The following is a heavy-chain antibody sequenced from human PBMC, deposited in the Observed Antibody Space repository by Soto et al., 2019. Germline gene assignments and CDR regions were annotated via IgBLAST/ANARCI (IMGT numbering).Heavy chain of an antibody. D-gene: IGHD1-26*01. CDR1: GFTFNSYW. Sequence: EVQLVESGGDLVQPGGSLRLSCEASGFTFNSYWMPWVRQAPGKVMEWVANIKEDGSEKYYVDSVKGRFTISRDNAKNSLYLQMNSLRAEDTAVYYCARGWGLDPWGQGTLVTVSS. V-gene: IGHV3-7*04. J-gene: IGHJ5*02. CDR3: ARGWGLDP. CDR2: IKEDGSEK.